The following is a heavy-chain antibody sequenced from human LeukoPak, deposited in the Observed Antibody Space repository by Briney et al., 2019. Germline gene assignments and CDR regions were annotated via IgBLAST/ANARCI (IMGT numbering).Heavy chain of an antibody. CDR3: ARKATTGPTKAAFDI. CDR1: GYSISSSNY. D-gene: IGHD4-17*01. J-gene: IGHJ3*02. V-gene: IGHV4-28*05. Sequence: SDTLSRTCAMSGYSISSSNYWAWIRQPPGKGLEWIGHIYYSGGIYYNPSLKSRVTMSVDTSKNQFSLKLSSVTAVDTAVYYCARKATTGPTKAAFDIWGQGTMVTVSS. CDR2: IYYSGGI.